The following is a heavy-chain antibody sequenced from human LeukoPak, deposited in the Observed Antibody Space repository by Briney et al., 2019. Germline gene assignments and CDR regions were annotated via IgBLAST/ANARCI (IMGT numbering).Heavy chain of an antibody. Sequence: GGSLRLSCVVSGFTFTNYWMQWVRQVPGKGPVWVARMNSDGTSIIHADSVKGRFTVSRDNAEKLVYLHMSSLRAEDTAMYYCAREGHSSGSLGDYWGQGILVTVSS. CDR2: MNSDGTSI. D-gene: IGHD6-19*01. CDR1: GFTFTNYW. V-gene: IGHV3-74*01. CDR3: AREGHSSGSLGDY. J-gene: IGHJ4*02.